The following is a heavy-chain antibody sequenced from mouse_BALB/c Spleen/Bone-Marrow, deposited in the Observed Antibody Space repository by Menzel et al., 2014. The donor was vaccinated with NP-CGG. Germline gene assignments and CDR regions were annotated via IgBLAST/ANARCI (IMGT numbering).Heavy chain of an antibody. CDR1: GFSFTGYT. CDR3: ARADYYFDY. Sequence: VQLKDSGPELVKPGASMKISCKASGFSFTGYTMNWVKQSHGKNLEWIGLINPYNGGTSYNLKFKGKATLTVDKSFSTAYMELPRLTSEDSAVYYCARADYYFDYWGQGTTLTVSS. J-gene: IGHJ2*01. V-gene: IGHV1-26*01. CDR2: INPYNGGT.